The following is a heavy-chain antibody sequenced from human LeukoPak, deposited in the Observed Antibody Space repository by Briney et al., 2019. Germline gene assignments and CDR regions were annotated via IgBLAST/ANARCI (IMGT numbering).Heavy chain of an antibody. CDR3: ARDPEGTYSGTYEGPWFDP. CDR2: ISVYSGNT. J-gene: IGHJ5*02. Sequence: ASVKVSCKASGYTFTSYGISWVRQAPGQGLEWMGRISVYSGNTKYAQNLQGRVTMTTDTSTSTAYMELRSLRSDDTAFYYCARDPEGTYSGTYEGPWFDPWGQGTLVTVSS. CDR1: GYTFTSYG. D-gene: IGHD1-26*01. V-gene: IGHV1-18*01.